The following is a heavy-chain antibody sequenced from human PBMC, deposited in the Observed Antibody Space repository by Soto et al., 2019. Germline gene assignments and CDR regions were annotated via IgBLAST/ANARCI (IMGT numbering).Heavy chain of an antibody. V-gene: IGHV3-15*07. Sequence: GGSLRLSCAASGFTFSNAWMNWVRQAPGKGLEWVGRIKSKTDGGTTDYAAPVKGRFTISRDDSKNTLYLQMNSLKTEDTAVYYCTTERTYYYDSSGYYYFDYWGQGTLVTVSS. CDR2: IKSKTDGGTT. CDR3: TTERTYYYDSSGYYYFDY. D-gene: IGHD3-22*01. CDR1: GFTFSNAW. J-gene: IGHJ4*02.